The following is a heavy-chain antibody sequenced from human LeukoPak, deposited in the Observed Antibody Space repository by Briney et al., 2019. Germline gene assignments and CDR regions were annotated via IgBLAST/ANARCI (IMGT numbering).Heavy chain of an antibody. CDR3: ARDSNGGYEDY. J-gene: IGHJ4*02. Sequence: GGSLRLSCAVSGLTLSRYAMSWVRQAPGKGLEWVSAISESGSGTYYADSVKGRFTISRDNSKNTLYLQMNSLRAEDTAVYYCARDSNGGYEDYWGQGTLVTVSS. D-gene: IGHD5-12*01. V-gene: IGHV3-23*01. CDR2: ISESGSGT. CDR1: GLTLSRYA.